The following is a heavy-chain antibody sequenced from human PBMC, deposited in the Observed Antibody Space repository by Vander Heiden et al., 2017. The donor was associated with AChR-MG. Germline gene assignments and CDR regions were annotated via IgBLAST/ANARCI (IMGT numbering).Heavy chain of an antibody. V-gene: IGHV3-23*01. J-gene: IGHJ3*02. CDR1: GFTFSSHA. CDR2: ISGSGGRT. CDR3: AKEPEGPAFDI. Sequence: EVQLLESGGGLVQPGGSLRLSCSASGFTFSSHAMSWVRQAPGKGLEWVSDISGSGGRTYYADSVKGRFTSSRDNSKNTLYLQMNSLRAEDTAVYYCAKEPEGPAFDIWGQGTMVTVSS.